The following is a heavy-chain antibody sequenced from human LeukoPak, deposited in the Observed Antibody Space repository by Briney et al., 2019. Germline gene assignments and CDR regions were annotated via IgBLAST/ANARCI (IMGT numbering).Heavy chain of an antibody. D-gene: IGHD1-26*01. CDR1: GFTFSSYS. J-gene: IGHJ4*02. CDR3: AKEVVVGASHYFDY. CDR2: ISSSSSTI. V-gene: IGHV3-48*01. Sequence: PGGSLRLSCAASGFTFSSYSINWVRQAPGKGLEWISYISSSSSTIYYADSVKGRFTISRDNAKNSLYLQMNSLRAEDTAVYYCAKEVVVGASHYFDYWGQGTLVTVSS.